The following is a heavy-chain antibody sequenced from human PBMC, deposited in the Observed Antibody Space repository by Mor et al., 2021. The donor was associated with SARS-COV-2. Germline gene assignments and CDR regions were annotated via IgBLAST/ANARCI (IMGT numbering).Heavy chain of an antibody. J-gene: IGHJ4*02. D-gene: IGHD3-22*01. V-gene: IGHV3-30*01. CDR3: AREPYYYESSGALDY. Sequence: FTISRDNSKNTLYLQMNSLRAEDTAVYYCAREPYYYESSGALDYWGQGTLVTVSS.